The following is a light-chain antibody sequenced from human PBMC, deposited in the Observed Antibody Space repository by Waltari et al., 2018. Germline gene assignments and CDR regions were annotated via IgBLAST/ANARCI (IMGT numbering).Light chain of an antibody. CDR2: GTS. CDR3: QQWSASVT. CDR1: HSIHNAY. Sequence: EVVWTQSPSTLSLTAGERAALPCMASHSIHNAYVSWYQQRPGQAPRRLVYGTSTRATCLPDRVSGSGSGTDFNLTISRLGSEDSAFYYCQQWSASVTVGGGTKVEIK. V-gene: IGKV3-20*01. J-gene: IGKJ4*01.